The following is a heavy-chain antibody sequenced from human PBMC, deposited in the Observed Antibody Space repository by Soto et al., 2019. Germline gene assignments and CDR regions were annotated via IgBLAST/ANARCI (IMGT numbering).Heavy chain of an antibody. CDR2: MYPSGST. D-gene: IGHD2-2*02. V-gene: IGHV4-39*07. CDR3: ARVYGDGSLDY. Sequence: SETLSLTCTVSGGSVSSSGSHYWGWIRQPPGQGLEWIGSMYPSGSTYSNPSLKSRVTISVDTSKNQFSLKVSSVTAADTAVYYCARVYGDGSLDYWGQGTLVTVSS. CDR1: GGSVSSSGSHY. J-gene: IGHJ4*02.